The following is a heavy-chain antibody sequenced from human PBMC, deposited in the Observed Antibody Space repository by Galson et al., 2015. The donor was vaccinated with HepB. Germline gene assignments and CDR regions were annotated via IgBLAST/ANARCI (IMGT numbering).Heavy chain of an antibody. CDR3: ARDAFAEYSRSLEFDF. J-gene: IGHJ4*02. Sequence: SLRLSCAASGFIFSDYYISWIRQAPGKGLEWVSYISSSSSYIEYADSVKGRFTVSRDNAKNLVYLQMNSLRVGDTAVYFCARDAFAEYSRSLEFDFWGQGTLVTVSS. CDR2: ISSSSSYI. V-gene: IGHV3-11*06. CDR1: GFIFSDYY. D-gene: IGHD6-6*01.